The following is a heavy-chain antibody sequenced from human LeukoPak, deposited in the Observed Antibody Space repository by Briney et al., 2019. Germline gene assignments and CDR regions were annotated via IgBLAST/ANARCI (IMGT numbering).Heavy chain of an antibody. Sequence: ASVKVSCKASGFTFTSYGITWVRQAPGQGLERMGWISANSGATNYAQNVQGRVTMTTDTSTSTAYMELRSLSSDDTAVYYCARGGWGSSGYPNWFDPWGQGTLVTVSS. CDR2: ISANSGAT. CDR1: GFTFTSYG. CDR3: ARGGWGSSGYPNWFDP. D-gene: IGHD3-22*01. V-gene: IGHV1-18*01. J-gene: IGHJ5*02.